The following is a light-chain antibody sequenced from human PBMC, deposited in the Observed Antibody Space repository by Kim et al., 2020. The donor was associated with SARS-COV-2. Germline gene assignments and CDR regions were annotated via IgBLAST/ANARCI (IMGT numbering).Light chain of an antibody. J-gene: IGLJ2*01. CDR1: KLGDKY. CDR3: QAWDSSTVV. Sequence: VSPGKTASITCAGDKLGDKYACWYQQKPGQSPLLVIYQDSKRPSGIPERFSGSNSGNTATLTISGTQAMDEADYYCQAWDSSTVVFGGGTQLTVL. CDR2: QDS. V-gene: IGLV3-1*01.